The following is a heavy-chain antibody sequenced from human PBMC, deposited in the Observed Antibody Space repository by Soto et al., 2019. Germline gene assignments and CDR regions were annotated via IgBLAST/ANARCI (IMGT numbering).Heavy chain of an antibody. J-gene: IGHJ4*02. D-gene: IGHD6-19*01. V-gene: IGHV3-30*18. CDR1: GFIFRSYG. CDR3: AKQGIEVAGTDYFDY. Sequence: QVQLVESGGGVVQPGKSLRLSCAAAGFIFRSYGVHWVRQAPGKGLEWVAVISHDGSNAYYADAVNGRFTISRDNAKNTVYLQMKSLRAEDTAVYYCAKQGIEVAGTDYFDYWGQGALVTVAS. CDR2: ISHDGSNA.